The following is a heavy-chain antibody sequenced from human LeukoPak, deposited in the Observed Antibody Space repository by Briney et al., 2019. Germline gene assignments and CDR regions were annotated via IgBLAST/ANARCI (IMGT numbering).Heavy chain of an antibody. D-gene: IGHD5-24*01. J-gene: IGHJ3*01. CDR3: ARVRDGYNDAYDV. V-gene: IGHV1-46*01. Sequence: ASVKVSCKASGYTFTSYYMHWVRQAPGQGLEWMGIINPSGGSTSYAQKFQGRVTMTRDTPTSTVYMELSGLRSDDTAVYYCARVRDGYNDAYDVWGQGTMVTVPS. CDR2: INPSGGST. CDR1: GYTFTSYY.